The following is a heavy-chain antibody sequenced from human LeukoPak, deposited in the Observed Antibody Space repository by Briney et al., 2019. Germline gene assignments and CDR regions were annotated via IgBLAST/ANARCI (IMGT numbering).Heavy chain of an antibody. CDR3: ATDRKVNAWNPRFNY. J-gene: IGHJ4*02. CDR1: GFTFSDYW. V-gene: IGHV3-7*01. D-gene: IGHD1-1*01. Sequence: GGSLRLSCSASGFTFSDYWMMWVRQAPGKGLEWVGNIRQEDSEKNYVDSVKGRFTISRDNAKFLLYLKMNSLSAEDTAIYYCATDRKVNAWNPRFNYWGQGTLVTVSS. CDR2: IRQEDSEK.